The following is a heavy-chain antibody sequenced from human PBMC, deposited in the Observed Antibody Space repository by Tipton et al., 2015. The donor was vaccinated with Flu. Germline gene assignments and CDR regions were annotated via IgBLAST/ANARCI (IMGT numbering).Heavy chain of an antibody. D-gene: IGHD3-10*01. CDR1: GGSFSGYY. CDR3: ARASGSGTYVIFDY. J-gene: IGHJ4*02. V-gene: IGHV4-34*01. CDR2: INHSGTT. Sequence: TLSLTCAVYGGSFSGYYWSWIRQPPGKGLEWIGEINHSGTTNYNPSLTSRVTMSVDTSKNQFSLKLSSVTAADTAVYYCARASGSGTYVIFDYWGQGTLVTVSS.